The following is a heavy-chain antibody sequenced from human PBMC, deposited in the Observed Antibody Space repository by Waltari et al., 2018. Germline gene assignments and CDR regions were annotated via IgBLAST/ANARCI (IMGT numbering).Heavy chain of an antibody. Sequence: QVQLQQWGAGLLKPSETLSLTCAVYGGSFSGYYWSWIRQPPGKGLEWIGEINHSGCTNYNPSLKSRVTISVDTSKNQFSLKLSSVTAADTAVYYCARGGFLEWLLYTPLFDYWGQGTLVTVSS. D-gene: IGHD3-3*01. J-gene: IGHJ4*02. V-gene: IGHV4-34*01. CDR1: GGSFSGYY. CDR2: INHSGCT. CDR3: ARGGFLEWLLYTPLFDY.